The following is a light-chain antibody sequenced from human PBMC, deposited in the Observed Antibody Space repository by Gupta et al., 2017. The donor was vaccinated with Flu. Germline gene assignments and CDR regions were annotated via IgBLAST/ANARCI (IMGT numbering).Light chain of an antibody. Sequence: IVLTLSPVTLSLSTGERATLSCRASQSVSSYLAWYQQKPGQAPRLLIYDASNRATGIPARFSGSGSGTDFTLTISSLEPEDFAVYYCQQRSNWPRTFGQGTKVEIK. V-gene: IGKV3-11*01. CDR3: QQRSNWPRT. CDR1: QSVSSY. J-gene: IGKJ1*01. CDR2: DAS.